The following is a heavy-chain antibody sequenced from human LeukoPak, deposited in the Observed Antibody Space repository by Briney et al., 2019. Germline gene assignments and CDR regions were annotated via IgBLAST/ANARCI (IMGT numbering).Heavy chain of an antibody. CDR2: TYYRSKWYN. CDR3: AREVENAFDY. V-gene: IGHV6-1*01. J-gene: IGHJ4*02. D-gene: IGHD1-1*01. Sequence: SQTLSLTCAISGDSVSSNSAAWNWIRQSPSSGLEWLARTYYRSKWYNNYAVSVKSRITINPDTSKNDFSLQLNSMTPEDTAVYYCAREVENAFDYWGQGTLVTVSS. CDR1: GDSVSSNSAA.